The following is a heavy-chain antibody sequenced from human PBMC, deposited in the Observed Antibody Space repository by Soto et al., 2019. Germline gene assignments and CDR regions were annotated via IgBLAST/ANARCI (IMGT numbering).Heavy chain of an antibody. CDR3: AQDREVLATILNLGCDR. D-gene: IGHD5-12*01. Sequence: EVQLLESGGGLVQPGGSLRLSCAASGFTFSSYAMSWVRQAPGKGLEWVSAISGSGGSTYYADSVKGRFTISRDNSKNTLYLQMNSLRSEETAVYYCAQDREVLATILNLGCDRWGQGTLVTVSS. CDR2: ISGSGGST. J-gene: IGHJ5*02. CDR1: GFTFSSYA. V-gene: IGHV3-23*01.